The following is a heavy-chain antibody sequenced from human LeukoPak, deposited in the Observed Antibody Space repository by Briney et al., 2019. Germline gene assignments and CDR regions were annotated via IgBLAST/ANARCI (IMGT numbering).Heavy chain of an antibody. Sequence: SETVSLTCTVSGGSISSYYWSWIRQPPGKGLEWIGYIYYSGSTNYNPSLKSRVTISVDTSKNQFSLKLSSVTAADTAVYYCAGRSGYSYDVDYWGQGTLVTVSS. V-gene: IGHV4-59*01. CDR1: GGSISSYY. D-gene: IGHD5-18*01. J-gene: IGHJ4*02. CDR3: AGRSGYSYDVDY. CDR2: IYYSGST.